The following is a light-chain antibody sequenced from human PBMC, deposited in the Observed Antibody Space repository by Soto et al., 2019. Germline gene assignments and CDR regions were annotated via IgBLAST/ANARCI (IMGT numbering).Light chain of an antibody. CDR2: TNN. CDR3: ATWDDSLYGMV. CDR1: SSNIGRNP. J-gene: IGLJ2*01. Sequence: QSVLTQPPSASGTPGQRVTISCSGGSSNIGRNPVNWYLQLPGTAPKLLIYTNNQRPSGVPDRVSASKSGTSASLTISCLQSEDEADYYCATWDDSLYGMVFGGGTKLTVL. V-gene: IGLV1-44*01.